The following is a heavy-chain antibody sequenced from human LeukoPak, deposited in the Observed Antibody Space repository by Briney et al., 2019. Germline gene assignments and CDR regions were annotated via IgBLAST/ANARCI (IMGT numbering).Heavy chain of an antibody. CDR2: INTDGSSL. V-gene: IGHV3-74*01. CDR1: GFTFSNYW. D-gene: IGHD3-22*01. Sequence: GGSLRLSCAASGFTFSNYWMYWVRQAPGKGPVWVARINTDGSSLNYADSVKGRFTISRDNAKNTLYLQMNSLGAEDTAVYYCARRINYYDSSGYYYVRYYDSWGQGTLVAVSS. CDR3: ARRINYYDSSGYYYVRYYDS. J-gene: IGHJ4*02.